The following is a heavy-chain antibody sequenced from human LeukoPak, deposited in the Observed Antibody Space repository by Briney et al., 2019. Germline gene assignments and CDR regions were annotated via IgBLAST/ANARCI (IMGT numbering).Heavy chain of an antibody. CDR1: GYTFTDYY. D-gene: IGHD3-22*01. Sequence: ASVKVSCKASGYTFTDYYMHWVRQAPGQGLEWMERINPNSGGTNYAQKFQARVTMTRDTSIGTAYMELSRLRSDDTALYYCARAAYYYDGSGYYLGDWGQGTLVTVSS. V-gene: IGHV1-2*06. J-gene: IGHJ4*02. CDR2: INPNSGGT. CDR3: ARAAYYYDGSGYYLGD.